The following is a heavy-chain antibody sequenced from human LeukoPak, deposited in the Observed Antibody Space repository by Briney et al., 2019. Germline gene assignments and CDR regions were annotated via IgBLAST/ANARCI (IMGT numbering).Heavy chain of an antibody. CDR3: ARDTNWVDY. CDR2: IYHSGST. D-gene: IGHD7-27*01. V-gene: IGHV4-30-2*01. J-gene: IGHJ4*02. Sequence: PSETLSLTCTVSGGSISSSYSYWSWTRQPPGKGLEWIGYIYHSGSTYYNPSLKSRVTISVDRSKNQFSLKLSSVTAADTAVYYCARDTNWVDYWGQGTLVTVSS. CDR1: GGSISSSYSY.